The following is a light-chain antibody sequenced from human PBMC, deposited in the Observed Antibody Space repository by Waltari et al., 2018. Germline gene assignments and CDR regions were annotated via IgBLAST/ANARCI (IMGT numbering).Light chain of an antibody. V-gene: IGKV6-21*02. CDR3: HQSSSLPWT. Sequence: EIVLTQSPDFQSVTPKEKVTITCRASQSIDSNLHLYQQKPNQSPKLLIRYASQSISGVPSMFSGSRSGTDFTLTINSLEAEDAATYFCHQSSSLPWTFGQGTKVEIK. CDR1: QSIDSN. CDR2: YAS. J-gene: IGKJ1*01.